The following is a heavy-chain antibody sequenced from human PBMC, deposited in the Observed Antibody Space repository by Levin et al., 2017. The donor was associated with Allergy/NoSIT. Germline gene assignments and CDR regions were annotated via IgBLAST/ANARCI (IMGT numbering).Heavy chain of an antibody. D-gene: IGHD6-6*01. CDR2: INHSGST. Sequence: NASETLSLTCAVYGGSFSGYYWSWIRQPPGKGLEWIGEINHSGSTNYNPSLKSRVTISVDTSKNQFSLKLSSVTGADTDVYYCERCRGLWQLVPRVYSVGWFDPWGQGTLVTVSS. J-gene: IGHJ5*02. V-gene: IGHV4-34*01. CDR3: ERCRGLWQLVPRVYSVGWFDP. CDR1: GGSFSGYY.